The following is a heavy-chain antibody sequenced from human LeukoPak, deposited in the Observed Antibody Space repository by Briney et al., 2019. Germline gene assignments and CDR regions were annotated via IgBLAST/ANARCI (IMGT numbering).Heavy chain of an antibody. CDR3: ARALLPAAINSYYYYYMDV. CDR2: IIPIFGTA. D-gene: IGHD2-2*02. Sequence: ASVKVSCKASGGTFSSYAISWVRQAPGQGLEWMGGIIPIFGTANYAQKFQGRVTITADESTSTAHMELSSLRSEDTAVYYCARALLPAAINSYYYYYMDVWGKGTTVTVSS. J-gene: IGHJ6*03. V-gene: IGHV1-69*13. CDR1: GGTFSSYA.